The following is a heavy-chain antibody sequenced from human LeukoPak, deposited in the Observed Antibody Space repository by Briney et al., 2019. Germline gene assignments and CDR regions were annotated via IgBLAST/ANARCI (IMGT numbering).Heavy chain of an antibody. CDR2: IWFDGSNK. CDR1: GFTFSSYG. D-gene: IGHD6-13*01. CDR3: ARGPLAAAGPYFDY. J-gene: IGHJ4*02. Sequence: PGRSLRLSCAASGFTFSSYGMHWVCQAPGKGLEWVSVIWFDGSNKYYADSVKGRFPISRDNSKNTLYLEMNSLRAEDTAVYNCARGPLAAAGPYFDYWGQGTLVTVSS. V-gene: IGHV3-33*01.